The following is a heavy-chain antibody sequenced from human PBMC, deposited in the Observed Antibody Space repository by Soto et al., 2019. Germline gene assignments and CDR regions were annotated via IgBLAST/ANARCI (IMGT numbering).Heavy chain of an antibody. CDR2: INPSLGRA. J-gene: IGHJ4*02. D-gene: IGHD1-26*01. CDR1: GYTFTAYH. CDR3: ARAPYSYTSFFFDY. V-gene: IGHV1-46*01. Sequence: ASVKVSCKASGYTFTAYHMHWVRQTPGQGLEWMGIINPSLGRANYALKFQDRVAMTWDTSTSTVYMELTSLRSDDTAVYYCARAPYSYTSFFFDYWGQGTLVTVSS.